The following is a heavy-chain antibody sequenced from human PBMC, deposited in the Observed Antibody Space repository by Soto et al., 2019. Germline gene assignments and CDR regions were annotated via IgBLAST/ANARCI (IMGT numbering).Heavy chain of an antibody. CDR1: GFSLDTRGVG. D-gene: IGHD3-16*02. V-gene: IGHV2-5*02. J-gene: IGHJ3*02. Sequence: SGPTLVNPTQALTLTCTFSGFSLDTRGVGVGLIRQPPGKALEWLAVIYWDDDRRYSPSLNSRLTITKDTSRNQVVLTMTNMDPVDTATYYCAHIMITYGGVIGLDAFDNWGQGTMVTV. CDR2: IYWDDDR. CDR3: AHIMITYGGVIGLDAFDN.